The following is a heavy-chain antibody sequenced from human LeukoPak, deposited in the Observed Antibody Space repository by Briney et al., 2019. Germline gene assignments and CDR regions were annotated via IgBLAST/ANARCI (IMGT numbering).Heavy chain of an antibody. CDR3: ATSGDPRGYYYYYMDV. J-gene: IGHJ6*03. D-gene: IGHD4-17*01. V-gene: IGHV3-53*01. CDR1: VFTGSSNY. Sequence: SLCLSCAPSVFTGSSNYIRCGRRAPREGLEWVSGSYRSGSAYYADSVKGRFTISRDNSKNTLYLQMDSLRAEDTAVYYCATSGDPRGYYYYYMDVWGKGTTVTVSS. CDR2: SYRSGSA.